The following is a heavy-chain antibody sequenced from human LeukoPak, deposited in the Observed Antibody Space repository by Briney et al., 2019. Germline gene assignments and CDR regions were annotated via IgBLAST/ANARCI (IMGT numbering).Heavy chain of an antibody. Sequence: GGSLRLSCAASGFTFSSYGMHWVRQAPGKGLEWVAVISYDESNKYYADSVKGRFTISRDNSKNTLYLQTNSLRAEDTAVYYCAKEAVNYYDSSGYFDDAFDIWGQGTMVTVSS. V-gene: IGHV3-30*18. CDR3: AKEAVNYYDSSGYFDDAFDI. D-gene: IGHD3-22*01. J-gene: IGHJ3*02. CDR2: ISYDESNK. CDR1: GFTFSSYG.